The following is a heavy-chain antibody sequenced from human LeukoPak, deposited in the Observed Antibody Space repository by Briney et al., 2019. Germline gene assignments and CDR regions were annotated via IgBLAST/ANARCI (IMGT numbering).Heavy chain of an antibody. Sequence: SETLSLTCTVSGGSISSYYWSWIRQPPGKGLEWIGYIYCSGSTNYNPSLKSRVTISVDTSKNQFSLKLSSVTAADTAVYYCARLRMVRGVKGSPYYFDYWGQGTLVTVSS. CDR3: ARLRMVRGVKGSPYYFDY. CDR2: IYCSGST. J-gene: IGHJ4*02. D-gene: IGHD3-10*01. CDR1: GGSISSYY. V-gene: IGHV4-59*08.